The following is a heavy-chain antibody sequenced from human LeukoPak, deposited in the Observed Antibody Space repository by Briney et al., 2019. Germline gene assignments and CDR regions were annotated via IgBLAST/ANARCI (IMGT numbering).Heavy chain of an antibody. CDR3: ARASAVPWFDP. D-gene: IGHD2-2*01. V-gene: IGHV3-74*01. CDR2: INNDGSST. CDR1: GFTFSSDW. Sequence: GGSLRLSCAVSGFTFSSDWMHWVRQAPGEGLVWVSRINNDGSSTSYADSVKGRFTISRDYAKKTLYLKMNSLRAEDMAVYYCARASAVPWFDPWGQGTLVTVSS. J-gene: IGHJ5*02.